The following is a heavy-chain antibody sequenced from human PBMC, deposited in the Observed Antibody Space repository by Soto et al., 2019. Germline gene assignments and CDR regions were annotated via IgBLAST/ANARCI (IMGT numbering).Heavy chain of an antibody. V-gene: IGHV4-34*01. D-gene: IGHD6-13*01. CDR1: GGSFSGYY. CDR3: ARTRSSNSARFDP. J-gene: IGHJ5*02. CDR2: INHSGST. Sequence: SETLSLTCAVYGGSFSGYYWSWIRQPPGKGLEWIGEINHSGSTNYNPSLKSRVTISVDTSKNQFSLKLSSVTAADTAVYYCARTRSSNSARFDPWGQGTLVTVPS.